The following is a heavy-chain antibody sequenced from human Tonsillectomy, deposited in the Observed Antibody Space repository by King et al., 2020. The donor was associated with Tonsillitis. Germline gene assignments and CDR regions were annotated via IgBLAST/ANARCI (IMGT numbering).Heavy chain of an antibody. CDR2: ISSSRSTI. J-gene: IGHJ6*02. V-gene: IGHV3-48*01. CDR1: GFTFSNYN. D-gene: IGHD2/OR15-2a*01. CDR3: ARDKLVRVLPSKERDYYYYGMDV. Sequence: EVQLVESGGGLVQPGGSLRLSCAASGFTFSNYNMNWVRQAPGKGLEWVSYISSSRSTIYYADSVKGRFTISRDIAKNSLYLQMNSLRAEDTAVYYCARDKLVRVLPSKERDYYYYGMDVWGQGTTVTVSS.